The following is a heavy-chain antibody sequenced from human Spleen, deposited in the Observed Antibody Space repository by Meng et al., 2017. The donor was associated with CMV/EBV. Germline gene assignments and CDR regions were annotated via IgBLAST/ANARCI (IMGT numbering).Heavy chain of an antibody. D-gene: IGHD3-10*01. V-gene: IGHV2-5*02. CDR2: IYWDDDK. Sequence: QIYVKESGPSLVKPPQALTLIGTFSWFSLSTTGVAVGWIRQPPGKALEWLALIYWDDDKRYSPSLKSRLTITKDTSKNQVVLTMTNMDPVDTATYYCAHQNYYGSGREYYFDYWGQGTLVTVSS. CDR3: AHQNYYGSGREYYFDY. J-gene: IGHJ4*02. CDR1: WFSLSTTGVA.